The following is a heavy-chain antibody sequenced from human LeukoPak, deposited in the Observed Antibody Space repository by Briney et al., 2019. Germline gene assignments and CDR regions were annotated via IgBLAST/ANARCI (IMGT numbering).Heavy chain of an antibody. CDR1: GFTFTSYW. J-gene: IGHJ4*02. CDR2: IYPGDSDT. CDR3: ARLGAAAGIDY. D-gene: IGHD6-13*01. Sequence: GESLKISCKGSGFTFTSYWIAWVRQMPGKGLEWMGIIYPGDSDTRYSPSFQGQVTISADKSISTAYLQWSSLKASDTAIYYCARLGAAAGIDYWGQGTLVTVSS. V-gene: IGHV5-51*01.